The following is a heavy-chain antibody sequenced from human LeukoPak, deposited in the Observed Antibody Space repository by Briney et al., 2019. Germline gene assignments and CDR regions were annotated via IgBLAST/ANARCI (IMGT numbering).Heavy chain of an antibody. V-gene: IGHV3-30*01. J-gene: IGHJ1*01. CDR2: MSFDGNYG. CDR3: ARAYSGSYYSYFQH. D-gene: IGHD1-26*01. Sequence: GGSLRLSCAASGFIFNSYAMHWGRQAPGKGLEWVAVMSFDGNYGYYADSVKGRFSISRVNSKSTLFLQMNSLRFEDTAVYYCARAYSGSYYSYFQHWGQGTLVTVSS. CDR1: GFIFNSYA.